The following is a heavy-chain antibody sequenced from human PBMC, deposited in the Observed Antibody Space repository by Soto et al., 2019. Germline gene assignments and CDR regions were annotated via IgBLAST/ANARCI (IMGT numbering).Heavy chain of an antibody. J-gene: IGHJ4*02. Sequence: WGSLRLSCAASGFTFTRYSMNLFRHSPVKWLEWVSSISSTTNYIYYGDSMKGRFTISRDNAKNSLYLEMNSLRAEDTAVYYCARESEDLTSNFDYWGQGTLVTVSS. CDR1: GFTFTRYS. V-gene: IGHV3-21*06. CDR2: ISSTTNYI. CDR3: ARESEDLTSNFDY.